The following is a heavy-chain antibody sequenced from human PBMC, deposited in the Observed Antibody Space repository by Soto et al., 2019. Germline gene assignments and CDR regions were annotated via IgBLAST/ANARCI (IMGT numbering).Heavy chain of an antibody. CDR1: GGSISSNNW. J-gene: IGHJ4*02. CDR2: IFHRGST. CDR3: ATLGGRRNYYDGTGALGY. D-gene: IGHD3-22*01. Sequence: QVQLQESGPGLVKPSGTLSLICAVSGGSISSNNWWSWVRQPPGKGLEWIGEIFHRGSTNYNPSLKSRVTISVDKSKNHFSLNLRSVTAADTAVYFCATLGGRRNYYDGTGALGYWGQGTLVTVSS. V-gene: IGHV4-4*02.